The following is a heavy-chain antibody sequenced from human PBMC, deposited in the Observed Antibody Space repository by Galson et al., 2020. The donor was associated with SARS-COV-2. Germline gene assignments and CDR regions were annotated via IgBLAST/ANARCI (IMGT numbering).Heavy chain of an antibody. CDR3: AGVGSGYYI. J-gene: IGHJ4*02. D-gene: IGHD3-22*01. V-gene: IGHV3-11*04. CDR2: ISSSGGII. Sequence: GGSLRLSCAASGFTFSGYYMSWIRQAPGKGLEWVSYISSSGGIISYADSVKGRFTISRDNAKNSLYLQMNSLRAEDTAVYYCAGVGSGYYIWGQGTLVTVSS. CDR1: GFTFSGYY.